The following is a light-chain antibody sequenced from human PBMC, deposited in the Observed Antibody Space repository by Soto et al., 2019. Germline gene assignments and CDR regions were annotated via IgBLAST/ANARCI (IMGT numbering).Light chain of an antibody. CDR2: GAS. CDR1: QSVSSGY. CDR3: QHYGNSPT. V-gene: IGKV3-20*01. Sequence: EIVLTQSPGTLSLSPGDGATLSCRASQSVSSGYLAWYQQKPGQAPRRLIYGASRRAGGIPDRFSGSGSGTDFTLSISRLETEDFAVYWCQHYGNSPTFGQGTRVQIK. J-gene: IGKJ1*01.